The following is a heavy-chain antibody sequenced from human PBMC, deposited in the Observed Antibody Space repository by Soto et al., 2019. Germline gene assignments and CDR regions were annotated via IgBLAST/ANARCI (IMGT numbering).Heavy chain of an antibody. CDR1: GGSISSYY. CDR3: ARGIDYHDLFDS. CDR2: IYYSGST. D-gene: IGHD1-26*01. V-gene: IGHV4-59*01. Sequence: LSLTCTVSGGSISSYYWSWIRQPPGKGLEWIGYIYYSGSTNYNPSLKSRVTISVDTSKNQFSLKLSSVTAVDTAVYYCARGIDYHDLFDSWGQGTLVTVSS. J-gene: IGHJ4*02.